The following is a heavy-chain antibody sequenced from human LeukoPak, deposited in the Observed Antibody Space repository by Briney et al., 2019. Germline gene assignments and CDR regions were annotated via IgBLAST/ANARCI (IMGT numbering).Heavy chain of an antibody. D-gene: IGHD2-21*01. V-gene: IGHV4-34*01. J-gene: IGHJ3*02. CDR2: INHSGST. Sequence: KTSETLSLTCAVYGGSFSGYYWSWIRQPPGKGLEWIGEINHSGSTSYNPSLKSRVTISVDTSKNQFSLKLSSVTAADTAVYYCARLSGDVVVIHDAFDIWGQGTMVTVSS. CDR1: GGSFSGYY. CDR3: ARLSGDVVVIHDAFDI.